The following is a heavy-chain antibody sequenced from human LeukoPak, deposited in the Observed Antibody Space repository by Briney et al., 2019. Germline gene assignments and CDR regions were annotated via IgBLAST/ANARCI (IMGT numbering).Heavy chain of an antibody. CDR2: ISWDGGST. V-gene: IGHV3-43*01. CDR3: AKDISIFGVVSYGMDV. Sequence: PGGSLRPSCAASGFTFDDYTMHWVRQAPGKGLEWVSLISWDGGSTYYADSVKGRFTISRDNSKNSLYLQMNSLRTEDTALYYCAKDISIFGVVSYGMDVWGQGTTVTVSS. CDR1: GFTFDDYT. D-gene: IGHD3-3*01. J-gene: IGHJ6*02.